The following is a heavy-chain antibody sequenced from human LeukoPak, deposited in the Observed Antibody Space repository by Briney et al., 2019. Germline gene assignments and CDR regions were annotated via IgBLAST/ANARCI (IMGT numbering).Heavy chain of an antibody. CDR1: GYTFSSYG. CDR3: ARDRAEWNYPGDR. Sequence: ASVKVSCKTSGYTFSSYGITWVRQAPGQGLEWMGWISAYNGKTNSAQNLQGRVIMTTDTSTSTAYMELRSLTSDDTAVYFCARDRAEWNYPGDRWGQGTLVTVSS. CDR2: ISAYNGKT. J-gene: IGHJ5*02. D-gene: IGHD1-7*01. V-gene: IGHV1-18*01.